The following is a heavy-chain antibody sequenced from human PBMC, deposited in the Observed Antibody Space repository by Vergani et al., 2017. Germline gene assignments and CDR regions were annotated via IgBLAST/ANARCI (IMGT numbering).Heavy chain of an antibody. CDR1: GFNFSHYS. CDR3: AKEGAGVPSYGMDV. V-gene: IGHV3-21*01. J-gene: IGHJ6*04. CDR2: ISGNNDDE. Sequence: EVQMVESGGGLVKPGGSLILSCVASGFNFSHYSMNWVRQAPGKGLEWVSSISGNNDDEYYADSVKGRFTISRDNAKNSLYLQMNSLRAEDTAVYYCAKEGAGVPSYGMDVWGKGTTVTVSS. D-gene: IGHD1-1*01.